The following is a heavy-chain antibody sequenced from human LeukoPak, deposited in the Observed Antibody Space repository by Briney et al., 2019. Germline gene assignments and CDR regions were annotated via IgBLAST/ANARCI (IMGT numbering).Heavy chain of an antibody. J-gene: IGHJ4*02. D-gene: IGHD3-10*01. CDR3: ATPGSQSNADYFDH. Sequence: PGGSLRLSCAASGFTFRNAWMSWIRQAPGKGLEWVGRIKSKTDGGTTDYAAPVKGRFTISRDDSKNMLYLQMNSLKTEDTAVYYCATPGSQSNADYFDHWGQGTLVTVSS. CDR2: IKSKTDGGTT. CDR1: GFTFRNAW. V-gene: IGHV3-15*01.